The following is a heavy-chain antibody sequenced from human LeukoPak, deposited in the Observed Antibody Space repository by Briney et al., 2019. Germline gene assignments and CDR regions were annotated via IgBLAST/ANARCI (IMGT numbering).Heavy chain of an antibody. V-gene: IGHV3-73*01. J-gene: IGHJ4*02. D-gene: IGHD4-17*01. CDR1: GFTFSGSA. CDR3: TRPFNVGRDYGDDY. CDR2: IRSKANSYAT. Sequence: GGSLRLSCAASGFTFSGSAMHWVRQASVKGLEWVGRIRSKANSYATAYAASVKGRFTISRDDSKNTAYLQMNSLKTEDTAVYYCTRPFNVGRDYGDDYWGQGTLVTVSS.